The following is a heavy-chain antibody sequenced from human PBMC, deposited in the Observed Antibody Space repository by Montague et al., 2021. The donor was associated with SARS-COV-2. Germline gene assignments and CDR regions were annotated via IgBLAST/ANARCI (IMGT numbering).Heavy chain of an antibody. CDR2: IYYSGST. V-gene: IGHV4-31*03. D-gene: IGHD3-3*01. CDR1: GGSISSGGYY. Sequence: TLSLTCTVSGGSISSGGYYWSWIRQHPGKGLEWIGYIYYSGSTYYNPSLKSRVTISVDTSKNQFSLKLSSVTAADTAVYYCARVRGVTMFGVGGPFDYWGQGTLVTVSS. CDR3: ARVRGVTMFGVGGPFDY. J-gene: IGHJ4*02.